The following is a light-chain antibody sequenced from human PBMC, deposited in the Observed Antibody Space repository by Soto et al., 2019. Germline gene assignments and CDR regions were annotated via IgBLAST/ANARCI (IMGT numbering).Light chain of an antibody. CDR2: DAS. Sequence: EIVMTQSPATLSVSPGERATLSCRASYSISSNLAWYLQKPGQGPWLLIYDASTRATGIPARFSGSGSWTDFTLTISSLQSEDFAVYYCQQYNNWLKWTFGQGTKVDIK. J-gene: IGKJ1*01. CDR3: QQYNNWLKWT. CDR1: YSISSN. V-gene: IGKV3-15*01.